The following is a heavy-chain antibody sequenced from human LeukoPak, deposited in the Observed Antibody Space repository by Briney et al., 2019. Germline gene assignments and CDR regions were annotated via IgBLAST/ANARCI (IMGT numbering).Heavy chain of an antibody. Sequence: PSETLSLTCTVSGGSVSSGSCYWSWIRQPPGKGLEWIGYIYYSGSTNYNPSLKSRVTISVDTSKNQFSLKLSSVTAADTAVYYCARRSSSWYFDYWGQGTLVTVSS. J-gene: IGHJ4*02. CDR1: GGSVSSGSCY. D-gene: IGHD6-13*01. CDR2: IYYSGST. V-gene: IGHV4-61*01. CDR3: ARRSSSWYFDY.